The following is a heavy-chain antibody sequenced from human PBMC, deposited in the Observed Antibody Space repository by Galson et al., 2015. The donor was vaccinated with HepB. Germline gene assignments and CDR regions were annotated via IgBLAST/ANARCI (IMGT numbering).Heavy chain of an antibody. CDR3: ARIHYCDYSYFDL. D-gene: IGHD4-17*01. CDR1: GFTFSSYS. Sequence: SLRLSCAASGFTFSSYSMDWVRQAPGKGLEWVSYISSSSSTIYYADSVKGRFTISRDNAKNSLYLQMNSLRAEDTAVYYCARIHYCDYSYFDLWGRGNLVTVSS. CDR2: ISSSSSTI. V-gene: IGHV3-48*01. J-gene: IGHJ2*01.